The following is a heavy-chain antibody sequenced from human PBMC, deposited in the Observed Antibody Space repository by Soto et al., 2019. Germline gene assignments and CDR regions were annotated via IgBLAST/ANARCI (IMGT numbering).Heavy chain of an antibody. CDR3: ARLRDYYGSGTYSDFDY. Sequence: GESLKISCKGSGYRFINYWIGWVRQMPGKGLQCMGIIYGGDSDTRYSPAFQGQVTILADKSISTAYLQWNSLEASDSAMYYCARLRDYYGSGTYSDFDYWGQGTLVTVSS. J-gene: IGHJ4*02. CDR2: IYGGDSDT. CDR1: GYRFINYW. V-gene: IGHV5-51*01. D-gene: IGHD3-10*01.